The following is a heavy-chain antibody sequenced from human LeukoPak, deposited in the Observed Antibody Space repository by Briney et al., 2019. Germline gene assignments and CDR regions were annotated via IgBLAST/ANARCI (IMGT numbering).Heavy chain of an antibody. CDR1: GGSISSSSYY. CDR2: IYYSGSP. D-gene: IGHD1-26*01. J-gene: IGHJ4*02. Sequence: SETLSLTCTVFGGSISSSSYYWGWIRQPPGKGLEWIGSIYYSGSPYYHPSLKSRGTISVDTSKNQFSLKLSSVTAADTAVYYCARGIVGAAFENYFDYWGQGTLVTVSS. CDR3: ARGIVGAAFENYFDY. V-gene: IGHV4-39*07.